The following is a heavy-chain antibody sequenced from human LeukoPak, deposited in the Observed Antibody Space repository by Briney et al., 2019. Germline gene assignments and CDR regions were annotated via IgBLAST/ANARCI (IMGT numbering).Heavy chain of an antibody. CDR1: GFTFKNYA. D-gene: IGHD4-17*01. CDR3: AKEPYGDSGLVLGS. J-gene: IGHJ4*02. V-gene: IGHV3-23*01. CDR2: ISRSGDST. Sequence: GGSLRLSRAASGFTFKNYAMNWVRQAPGRGLEWVSGISRSGDSTYYADSVKGWFTISRDNSKNTLFLQMNSLRADDTAVYYCAKEPYGDSGLVLGSWGQGTLVTVSS.